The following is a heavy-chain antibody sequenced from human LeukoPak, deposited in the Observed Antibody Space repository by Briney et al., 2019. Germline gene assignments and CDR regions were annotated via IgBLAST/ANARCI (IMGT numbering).Heavy chain of an antibody. D-gene: IGHD2-2*01. Sequence: SSETLSLTCTVSGGSISSYYWTWIRQPPGEGLECIGYIYYSGSTNYNPSLKSRVTISVDTSKNQFSLKLSSVTAADTAVYYCARRGLGYCSSSSCLPYAFDIWGQGTMVTVSS. V-gene: IGHV4-59*12. CDR2: IYYSGST. CDR3: ARRGLGYCSSSSCLPYAFDI. J-gene: IGHJ3*02. CDR1: GGSISSYY.